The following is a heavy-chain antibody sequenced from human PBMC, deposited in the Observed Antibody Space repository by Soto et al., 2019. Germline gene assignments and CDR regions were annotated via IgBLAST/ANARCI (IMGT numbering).Heavy chain of an antibody. J-gene: IGHJ4*02. CDR3: ARGRYSYGHFDF. CDR2: IYYSGTT. Sequence: QVQLQESGPGLVKPSETLSLTCTVSGGSVSSGFYYWTWIRQSSGKGPEWIGYIYYSGTTSYNPSIKSRVTMSRDTSKNLFSLELNSVTAADTAVYYCARGRYSYGHFDFWGRGTLVTVSS. D-gene: IGHD5-18*01. V-gene: IGHV4-61*01. CDR1: GGSVSSGFYY.